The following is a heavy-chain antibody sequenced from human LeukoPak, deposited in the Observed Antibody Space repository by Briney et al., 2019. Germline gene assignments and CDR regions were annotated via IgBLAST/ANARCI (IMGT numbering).Heavy chain of an antibody. D-gene: IGHD3-22*01. V-gene: IGHV3-30*04. CDR1: GFTFSHYV. Sequence: GGSLRLSCAASGFTFSHYVLHWVRQTPGKGLEWVAMMTYDGSNEDYADSVKGRFTISRDHFRNTLYLQMNSLKTEDTAVYYCARGQNYYDTSGDYGGYLDYWGQGTLVIVSS. CDR3: ARGQNYYDTSGDYGGYLDY. J-gene: IGHJ4*02. CDR2: MTYDGSNE.